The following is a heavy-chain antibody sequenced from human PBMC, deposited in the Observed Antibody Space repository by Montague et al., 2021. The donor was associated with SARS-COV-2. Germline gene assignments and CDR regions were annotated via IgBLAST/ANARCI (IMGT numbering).Heavy chain of an antibody. V-gene: IGHV4-34*01. CDR1: GSSSSGYY. CDR2: INLSGNN. J-gene: IGHJ3*02. D-gene: IGHD3-10*01. CDR3: AIPMVRGFSRAFDI. Sequence: SETLSLTCAVYGSSSSGYYWRRIRQPPGTGLEWVGEINLSGNNNYKPSPKSRVTISVDTSKNQFSLKLSSVTAAYTAVYYCAIPMVRGFSRAFDIWGQGTIVT.